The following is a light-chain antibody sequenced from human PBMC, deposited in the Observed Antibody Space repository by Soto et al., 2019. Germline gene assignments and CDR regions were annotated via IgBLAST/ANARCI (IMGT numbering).Light chain of an antibody. V-gene: IGKV3-20*01. CDR3: QQYGSSGT. J-gene: IGKJ1*01. Sequence: EIVLPQSPGTLSLSPGESATLSCRASQSVSKNYLAWSTPKPGQAPRLLIYGESNRATGIQDRFSGSGSGTDFTLPISRLEPEEFAVYDCQQYGSSGTFGQGTKVDIK. CDR1: QSVSKNY. CDR2: GES.